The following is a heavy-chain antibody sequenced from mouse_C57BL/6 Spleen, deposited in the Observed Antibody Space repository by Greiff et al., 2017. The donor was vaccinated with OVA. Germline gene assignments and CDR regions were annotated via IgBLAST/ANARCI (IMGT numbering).Heavy chain of an antibody. J-gene: IGHJ3*01. Sequence: EVKLMESGGGLVKPGGSLKLSCAASGFTFSSYAMSWVRQTPEKRLEWVATISDGGSYTYYPDNVKGRFTIARDNAKNNLYLQMRHLKSEDTAMYDCARDDVSSLFAYWGQGTLVTVSA. V-gene: IGHV5-4*01. CDR2: ISDGGSYT. D-gene: IGHD1-1*01. CDR1: GFTFSSYA. CDR3: ARDDVSSLFAY.